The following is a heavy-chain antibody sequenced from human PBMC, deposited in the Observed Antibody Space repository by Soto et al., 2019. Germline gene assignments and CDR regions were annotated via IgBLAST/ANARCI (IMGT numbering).Heavy chain of an antibody. CDR1: GGSISSGGYS. J-gene: IGHJ5*02. CDR2: IYHSGST. V-gene: IGHV4-30-2*01. CDR3: ARGIVVVPAAIQVVWFDP. Sequence: PSETLSLTCAVSGGSISSGGYSWSWIRQPPGKGLEWIGYIYHSGSTYYNPSLKSRVTISVDRSKNQFSLKLSSVTAADTAVYYCARGIVVVPAAIQVVWFDPWGQGTLVTVSS. D-gene: IGHD2-2*02.